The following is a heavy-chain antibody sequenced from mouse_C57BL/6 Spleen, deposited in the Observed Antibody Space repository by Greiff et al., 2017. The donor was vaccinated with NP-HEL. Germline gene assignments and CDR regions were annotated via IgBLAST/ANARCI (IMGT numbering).Heavy chain of an antibody. CDR2: INPNYGTT. Sequence: VQLKESGPELVKPGASVKISCKASGYSFTDYNMNWVKQSNGKSLEWIGVINPNYGTTSYNQKFKGKATLTVDQSSSTAYMQLNSLTSEDSAVYYCALITTVVATPYAMDYWGQGTSVTVSS. CDR1: GYSFTDYN. D-gene: IGHD1-1*01. J-gene: IGHJ4*01. V-gene: IGHV1-39*01. CDR3: ALITTVVATPYAMDY.